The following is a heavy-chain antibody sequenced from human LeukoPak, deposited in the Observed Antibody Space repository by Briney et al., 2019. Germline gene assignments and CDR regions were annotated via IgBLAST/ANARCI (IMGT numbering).Heavy chain of an antibody. Sequence: PSETLSLTCTVSGGSISSSSYYWGWIRQPPGKGLVWIGSIYYSGSTYYNPSLKSRVTISVDTSKSQFSLKLRSVTAADTAVYYCALLWFGESNWFDPWGQGTLVTVSS. CDR3: ALLWFGESNWFDP. CDR2: IYYSGST. CDR1: GGSISSSSYY. D-gene: IGHD3-10*01. J-gene: IGHJ5*02. V-gene: IGHV4-39*01.